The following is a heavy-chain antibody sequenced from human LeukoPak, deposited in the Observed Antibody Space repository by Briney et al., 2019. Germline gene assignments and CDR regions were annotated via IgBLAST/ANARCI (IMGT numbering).Heavy chain of an antibody. CDR1: TITLRSYW. J-gene: IGHJ6*02. Sequence: GRSLRLSCAVSTITLRSYWMSWVRQAPGRGLGWVANIRQDGGEEYSVDSVKGRFTISRNNAEKSLYLQMNSLRAEDTAVYYCARGYFRGVNSGLDVWGQGTTVTVS. D-gene: IGHD3-10*01. V-gene: IGHV3-7*03. CDR2: IRQDGGEE. CDR3: ARGYFRGVNSGLDV.